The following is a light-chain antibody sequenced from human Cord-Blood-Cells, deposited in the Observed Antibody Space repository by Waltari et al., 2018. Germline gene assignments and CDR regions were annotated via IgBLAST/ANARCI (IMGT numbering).Light chain of an antibody. V-gene: IGLV2-23*01. J-gene: IGLJ3*02. CDR2: EGS. CDR3: CSYAGSSTLGV. CDR1: SSDVGSYNL. Sequence: QSALTQPASVSGSPGQSITISCTGTSSDVGSYNLVSWYQQHPGKAPKLMIYEGSKRPSVVSNRFSGSKSGNTASLPISGLQAEDEADYYCCSYAGSSTLGVFGGGTKLTVL.